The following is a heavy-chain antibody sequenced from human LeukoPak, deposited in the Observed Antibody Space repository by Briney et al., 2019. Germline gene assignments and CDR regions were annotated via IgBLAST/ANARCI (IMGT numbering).Heavy chain of an antibody. CDR3: ARDGDTAIKFDP. V-gene: IGHV3-30*03. Sequence: GGSLRLSCAASGFTFSSYWMSWVRQAPGKGLEWVTFISYDINKKSYADSVKGRFTISRDNSMNTLYLQMNSLRSDDTAVYYCARDGDTAIKFDPWGQGTLVTVSS. D-gene: IGHD5-18*01. CDR1: GFTFSSYW. J-gene: IGHJ5*02. CDR2: ISYDINKK.